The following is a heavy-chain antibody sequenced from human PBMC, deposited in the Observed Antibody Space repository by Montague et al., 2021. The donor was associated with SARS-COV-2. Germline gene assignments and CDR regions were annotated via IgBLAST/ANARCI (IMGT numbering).Heavy chain of an antibody. V-gene: IGHV4-34*01. CDR3: ARGDPQTLTLIGLRGKSASDY. CDR1: GESFSGFF. Sequence: SETLSLTCAVYGESFSGFFWSWIRQPPGKGLEWIAEINHSGTTNYNFNPSLRSRVTISVDTSKSQFSLKLSSVTAADTGVYYCARGDPQTLTLIGLRGKSASDYWGQGTLVTVSS. J-gene: IGHJ4*02. CDR2: INHSGTT. D-gene: IGHD4-23*01.